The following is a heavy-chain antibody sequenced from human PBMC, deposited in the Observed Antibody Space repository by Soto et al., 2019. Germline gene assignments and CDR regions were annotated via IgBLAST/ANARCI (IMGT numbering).Heavy chain of an antibody. D-gene: IGHD2-15*01. CDR1: GFAFSSYA. J-gene: IGHJ5*02. CDR3: VKALVVVVLGAPLHL. V-gene: IGHV3-23*01. Sequence: EVQLLESGGGLVQPGGSLRLSCAASGFAFSSYAISWVRQAPGKGLEWVSIISAGGGSTYYADSVKGRFIISRDNSQNMVFLQMNSLRPEDTAVYYCVKALVVVVLGAPLHLWGQGTLVTVSS. CDR2: ISAGGGST.